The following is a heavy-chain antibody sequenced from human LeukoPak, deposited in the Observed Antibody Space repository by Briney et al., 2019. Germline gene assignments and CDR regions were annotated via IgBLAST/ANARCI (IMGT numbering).Heavy chain of an antibody. V-gene: IGHV3-48*01. CDR3: ARDGTGSYWSSSSGAFDI. J-gene: IGHJ3*02. CDR1: GFTFSIYS. D-gene: IGHD1-26*01. CDR2: ISSSSSTI. Sequence: PGGSLRLSCAASGFTFSIYSMNWVRQAPGKGLEWVSYISSSSSTIHYADSVKGRFTISRDNSKNTLYLQMNSLRAEDTAVYYCARDGTGSYWSSSSGAFDIWGQGTMVTVSS.